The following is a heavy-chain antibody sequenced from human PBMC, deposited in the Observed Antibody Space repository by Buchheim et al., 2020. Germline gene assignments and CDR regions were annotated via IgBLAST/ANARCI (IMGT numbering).Heavy chain of an antibody. CDR2: IKQDGSEK. J-gene: IGHJ2*01. CDR1: GFTFSSYW. D-gene: IGHD4-23*01. V-gene: IGHV3-7*01. Sequence: EVQLVESGGGLVQPGGSLRLSCAASGFTFSSYWMSWVRQAPGKGLEWVANIKQDGSEKYYVDSVKGRFTISRDNAKNSLYLQRNSLRAEDTAVYYCARDSLRWSEESWYFDLWGRGTL. CDR3: ARDSLRWSEESWYFDL.